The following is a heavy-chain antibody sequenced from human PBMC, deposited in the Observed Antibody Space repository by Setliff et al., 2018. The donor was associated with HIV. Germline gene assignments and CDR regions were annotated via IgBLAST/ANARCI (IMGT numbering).Heavy chain of an antibody. CDR3: ARDRIPKRGYTYREPDFDS. J-gene: IGHJ4*02. Sequence: ASVKVSCKASGYTFSSHDINWVRQATGQGLEWMGWMNPKSGNSGYAQKFQGRVTMTRDTSRSTVYMELSSLRSEDTAVYYCARDRIPKRGYTYREPDFDSWGQGTLVTVSS. CDR2: MNPKSGNS. CDR1: GYTFSSHD. D-gene: IGHD3-16*02. V-gene: IGHV1-8*02.